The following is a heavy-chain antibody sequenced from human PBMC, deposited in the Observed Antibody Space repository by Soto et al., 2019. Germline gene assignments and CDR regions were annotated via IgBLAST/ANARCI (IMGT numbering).Heavy chain of an antibody. CDR2: IYYSGST. V-gene: IGHV4-31*03. J-gene: IGHJ4*02. D-gene: IGHD1-1*01. CDR1: GGSISSGSYY. Sequence: QVQLQESGPGLVKPSQTLSLTCTVSGGSISSGSYYWSWIRQHPGKGLEWIGYIYYSGSTYYNPSLKSRVSISVDTSKNQFSLKLSSVTAADTAVYYCARGSLAWKGFREFGYFDYWGQGTLVTVSS. CDR3: ARGSLAWKGFREFGYFDY.